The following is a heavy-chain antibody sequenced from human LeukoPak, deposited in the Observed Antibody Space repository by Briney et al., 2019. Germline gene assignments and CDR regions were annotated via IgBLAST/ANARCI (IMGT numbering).Heavy chain of an antibody. D-gene: IGHD2-15*01. CDR3: ARDVYCSGGSCSDV. CDR2: ISAYNGNT. V-gene: IGHV1-18*01. Sequence: ASVKASCKASGYTFTSYGISWVRQAPGQGLEWMGWISAYNGNTNYAQKLQGRVTMTTDTSTSTAYMELRSLRSDDTAVYYCARDVYCSGGSCSDVWGKGTTVTVSS. CDR1: GYTFTSYG. J-gene: IGHJ6*04.